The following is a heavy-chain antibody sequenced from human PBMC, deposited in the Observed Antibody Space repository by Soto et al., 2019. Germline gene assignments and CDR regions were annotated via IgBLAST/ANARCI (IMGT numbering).Heavy chain of an antibody. Sequence: QVQLVQSGAEVKKPGASVKVSCKASGYTFTSYYMHWVRQAPGQGLEWMGIINPSGGSTSYAQKLQGRVTMTRDTSTSTVYMELSSLRSEDTAVYYCARGGEMATNPEKLGLLDYWGQGTLVTVSS. CDR3: ARGGEMATNPEKLGLLDY. CDR2: INPSGGST. V-gene: IGHV1-46*04. CDR1: GYTFTSYY. J-gene: IGHJ4*02. D-gene: IGHD7-27*01.